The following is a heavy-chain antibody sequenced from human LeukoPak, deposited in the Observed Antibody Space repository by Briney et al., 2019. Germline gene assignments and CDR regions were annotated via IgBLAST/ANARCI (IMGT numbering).Heavy chain of an antibody. D-gene: IGHD2-2*02. CDR1: GGSFSGFY. Sequence: SETLSLTCAVYGGSFSGFYWSWIRQPPGKGLEWIGEISHGGSTNYNSSLKSRVTISVDTSKNQFSLKLSSVTAADTAVYYCTNYCSSSSCHTRRAFDIWGQGTMVTVSS. CDR3: TNYCSSSSCHTRRAFDI. J-gene: IGHJ3*02. CDR2: ISHGGST. V-gene: IGHV4-34*01.